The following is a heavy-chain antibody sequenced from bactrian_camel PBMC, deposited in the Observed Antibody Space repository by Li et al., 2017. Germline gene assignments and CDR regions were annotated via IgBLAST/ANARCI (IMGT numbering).Heavy chain of an antibody. V-gene: IGHV3S54*01. CDR1: GSDFSEYS. J-gene: IGHJ4*01. CDR2: ITGRGGTP. D-gene: IGHD4*01. Sequence: LVESGGGLVQPGGSLKLSCTASGSDFSEYSVAWFRQAPGQEREGVAFITGRGGTPYYTHSVKGRFTISRDNAKYTVYLQMDNLTSQDTALYYCATTFDGANRGQGTQVTVS.